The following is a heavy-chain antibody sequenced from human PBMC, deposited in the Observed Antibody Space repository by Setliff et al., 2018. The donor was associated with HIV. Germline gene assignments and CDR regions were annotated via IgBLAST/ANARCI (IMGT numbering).Heavy chain of an antibody. Sequence: GGSLRLSCAASGFTFSHYGMHWVRQAPGKGLEWVAFIRYDGSNKYYADSVKGRFTISRDNSKNTLYLQMNSLRVEDTAMYYCVRTDSSGYYYGGVYWGQGTLVTVSS. D-gene: IGHD3-22*01. CDR3: VRTDSSGYYYGGVY. J-gene: IGHJ4*02. CDR2: IRYDGSNK. V-gene: IGHV3-30*02. CDR1: GFTFSHYG.